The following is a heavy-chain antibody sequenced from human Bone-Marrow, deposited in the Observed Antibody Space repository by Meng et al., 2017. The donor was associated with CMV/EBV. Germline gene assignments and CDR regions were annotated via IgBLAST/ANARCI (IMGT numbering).Heavy chain of an antibody. V-gene: IGHV3-7*01. CDR3: AKGATLTTVTTYYYYGKDV. CDR2: IKQDGSEK. J-gene: IGHJ6*02. CDR1: GFTFSSYW. D-gene: IGHD4-11*01. Sequence: GESLKISCAASGFTFSSYWMSWVRQAPGKGLEWVANIKQDGSEKYYVDSVKGRFTISRDNSKNTLYLQMNSLRAEDTAVYYCAKGATLTTVTTYYYYGKDVWGQGTTVTVSS.